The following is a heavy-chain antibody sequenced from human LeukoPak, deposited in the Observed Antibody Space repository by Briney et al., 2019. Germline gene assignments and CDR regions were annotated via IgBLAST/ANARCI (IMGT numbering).Heavy chain of an antibody. V-gene: IGHV3-23*01. J-gene: IGHJ6*03. Sequence: PGGSLRLSCAASGFTFSTFAMGWVRQVPEKGLEWVSFISGGGGTTYYTDSVKGRFTISRDNSKNSLYLQMISLRAEDTAIYYCARDPYSGSYGDSYYYYMDVWGKGTTVTISS. CDR1: GFTFSTFA. D-gene: IGHD1-26*01. CDR3: ARDPYSGSYGDSYYYYMDV. CDR2: ISGGGGTT.